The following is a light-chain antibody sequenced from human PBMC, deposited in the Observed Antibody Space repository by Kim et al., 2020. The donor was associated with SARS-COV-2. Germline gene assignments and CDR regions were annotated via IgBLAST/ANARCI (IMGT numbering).Light chain of an antibody. Sequence: SIGERDNIVWRARQSMSSCLAGYQQTPERAPKPLIYAASTLQSGVTSRFSGSGSETVFTLTISCLQPDDFTTYYCQQYHLDSPYTFGQGTKLEI. J-gene: IGKJ2*01. CDR3: QQYHLDSPYT. CDR1: QSMSSC. V-gene: IGKV1-5*02. CDR2: AAS.